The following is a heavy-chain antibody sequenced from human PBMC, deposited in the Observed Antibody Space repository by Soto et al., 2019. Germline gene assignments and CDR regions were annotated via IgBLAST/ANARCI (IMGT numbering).Heavy chain of an antibody. CDR1: GFSFSSYT. CDR3: ARTYGMDV. Sequence: GGSLRLSCAAFGFSFSSYTMNWVRQAPGKGLEWVSFISTSGSDIHYADSVKGRFTISRDNSKNTLYLQMNSLRAEDTAVYYCARTYGMDVWGQGTTVTVSS. V-gene: IGHV3-21*04. J-gene: IGHJ6*02. CDR2: ISTSGSDI.